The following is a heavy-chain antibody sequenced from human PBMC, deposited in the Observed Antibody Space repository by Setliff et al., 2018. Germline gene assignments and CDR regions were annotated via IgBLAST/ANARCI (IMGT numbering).Heavy chain of an antibody. CDR1: GGSISSGDYY. Sequence: SETLSLTCTVSGGSISSGDYYWSWIRQPPGRGLEWIGYIYYSGSTYYNPSLKSRVTISVDTSKNQFSLKLSSVTAADTAVYYCAREVSGSYYGSFDYWGRGTLVTVSS. D-gene: IGHD1-26*01. CDR2: IYYSGST. CDR3: AREVSGSYYGSFDY. J-gene: IGHJ4*02. V-gene: IGHV4-30-4*08.